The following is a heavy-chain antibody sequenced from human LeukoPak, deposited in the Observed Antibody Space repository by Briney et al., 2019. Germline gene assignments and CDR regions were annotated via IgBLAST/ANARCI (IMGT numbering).Heavy chain of an antibody. CDR1: GFTFSSYA. Sequence: PGGSLRLSCAASGFTFSSYAMSWVRQAPGKGLEWVSAIICSGGSTYYADSVKGRFTSSRDNSKNTLYVQMKSRIGDDTAVYYCAKSSQGAATLYFDYWGQGTLVTVSS. D-gene: IGHD6-25*01. J-gene: IGHJ4*02. CDR3: AKSSQGAATLYFDY. V-gene: IGHV3-23*01. CDR2: IICSGGST.